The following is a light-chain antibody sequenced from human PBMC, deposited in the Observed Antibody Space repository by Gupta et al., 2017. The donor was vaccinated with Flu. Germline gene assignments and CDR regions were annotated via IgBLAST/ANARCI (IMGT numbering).Light chain of an antibody. CDR1: QSVSSS. CDR2: GAS. J-gene: IGKJ4*01. Sequence: EIIMTQSPATLSVSPGEKASLFCRASQSVSSSLAWYQQRPGQPPRLLIYGASNRASGGPGRFSGSGSGTTFTLTISDLQSEDFAMYYCQQYDKWPPVTFGGGTKVEIK. V-gene: IGKV3-15*01. CDR3: QQYDKWPPVT.